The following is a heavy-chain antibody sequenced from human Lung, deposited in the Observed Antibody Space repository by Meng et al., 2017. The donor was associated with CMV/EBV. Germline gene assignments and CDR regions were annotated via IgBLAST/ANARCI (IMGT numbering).Heavy chain of an antibody. Sequence: SVXVSXKASGCTFTSYDISWVRQATGQGLEWMGGIIPICGNANYAQKFQGRVTMTTDESMSTAYMELSSLRSEDTVVYYCARGGEVASSFGMDDLGQGATVTVSS. D-gene: IGHD2-15*01. CDR1: GCTFTSYD. CDR2: IIPICGNA. CDR3: ARGGEVASSFGMDD. J-gene: IGHJ6*02. V-gene: IGHV1-69*05.